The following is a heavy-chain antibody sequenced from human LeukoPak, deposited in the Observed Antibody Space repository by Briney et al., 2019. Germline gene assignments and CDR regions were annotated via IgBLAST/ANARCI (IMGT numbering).Heavy chain of an antibody. J-gene: IGHJ4*02. CDR3: AKSHCDRFSCSRVDY. Sequence: GGSLRLSCAASGFTFSSYAMSWVRQAPGKGLEWVSATSSSGGNTFTADSVKGRFTISRDNSKNTVFLQMNSLRVEDTAVYYCAKSHCDRFSCSRVDYWGQGTLVTVSS. CDR1: GFTFSSYA. CDR2: TSSSGGNT. D-gene: IGHD2-2*01. V-gene: IGHV3-23*01.